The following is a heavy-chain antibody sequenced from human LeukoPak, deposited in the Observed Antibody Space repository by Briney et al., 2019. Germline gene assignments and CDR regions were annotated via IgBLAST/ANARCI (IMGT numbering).Heavy chain of an antibody. CDR2: IVGTGVSR. CDR3: ARVAVGRYDFDY. J-gene: IGHJ4*01. D-gene: IGHD1-26*01. Sequence: PGGSLRLSCAASGFTFSSHAMSWVRQAPGKGLEWVSSIVGTGVSRDYADSVKGRFTVSRDNAKNSLYLQMNSLRDEDTAVYYCARVAVGRYDFDYWGRGTLVTVSS. CDR1: GFTFSSHA. V-gene: IGHV3-23*01.